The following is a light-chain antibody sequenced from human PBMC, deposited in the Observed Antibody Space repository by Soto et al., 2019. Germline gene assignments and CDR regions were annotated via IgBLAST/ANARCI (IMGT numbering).Light chain of an antibody. CDR1: RSNVGRNS. Sequence: QAVVTQPPSASQTPGQRVTISCSGSRSNVGRNSVSWYQHVPGTAPKLLIYSHDQRPSGVPDRISASRSGTAASLAISGLRSEDEAFYYCAAWDDSLNAWVFGEGTQLTVL. J-gene: IGLJ3*02. CDR3: AAWDDSLNAWV. CDR2: SHD. V-gene: IGLV1-44*01.